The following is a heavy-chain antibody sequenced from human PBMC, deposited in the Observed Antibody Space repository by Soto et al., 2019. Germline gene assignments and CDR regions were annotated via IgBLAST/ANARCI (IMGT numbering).Heavy chain of an antibody. CDR2: SFCRSRWYS. Sequence: PSQALSLPFAVSGDRLSNNSGPWNGISPCPSRGLEWLGRSFCRSRWYSDYADSVKGRININSDTSKNQWSLQLSSVTPEDTAVYYCAREGNTMYQLYPRFDFWGQGTLVTVSS. D-gene: IGHD3-3*01. CDR3: AREGNTMYQLYPRFDF. J-gene: IGHJ4*02. V-gene: IGHV6-1*01. CDR1: GDRLSNNSGP.